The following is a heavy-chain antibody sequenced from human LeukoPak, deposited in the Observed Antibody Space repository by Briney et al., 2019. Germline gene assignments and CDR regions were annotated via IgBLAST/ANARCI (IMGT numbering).Heavy chain of an antibody. V-gene: IGHV3-48*03. CDR2: ISSSGSTI. CDR3: ARAHGLWFGELSPGYYYYYGMGV. J-gene: IGHJ6*04. Sequence: GGSLRLSCAASGFTFSSYEMNWVRQAPGKGLEWVSYISSSGSTIYYADSVKGRFTISRDNAKNSLYLQMNSLRAEDTAVYYCARAHGLWFGELSPGYYYYYGMGVWGKGTTVTVSS. D-gene: IGHD3-10*01. CDR1: GFTFSSYE.